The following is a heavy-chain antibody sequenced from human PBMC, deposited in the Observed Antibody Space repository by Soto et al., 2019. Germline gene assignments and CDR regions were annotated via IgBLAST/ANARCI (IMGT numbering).Heavy chain of an antibody. CDR1: GGSISSGGYY. J-gene: IGHJ4*02. V-gene: IGHV4-31*03. CDR3: ARDRHYDSSGYYFDY. CDR2: IYYSGST. Sequence: SETLSLTCTVSGGSISSGGYYWSWIRQHPGKGLEWIGYIYYSGSTYYNPSLKSRVTISVDTSKNQFSLKLSSVTAADTAVYYCARDRHYDSSGYYFDYWGQGTLVTAPQ. D-gene: IGHD3-22*01.